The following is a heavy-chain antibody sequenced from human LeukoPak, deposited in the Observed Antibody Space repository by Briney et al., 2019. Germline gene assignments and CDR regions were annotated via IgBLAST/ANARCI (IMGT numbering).Heavy chain of an antibody. J-gene: IGHJ4*02. CDR3: ARDGDETEV. Sequence: PSETLSLTSTFYGGSFSGYYWTWIRQPPGKGLEWIGEINHSGSTNYNPSLKSRVTISVDTSKNQFSLKLTSVTAADTVVYYCARDGDETEVWGQGTLVTVSS. V-gene: IGHV4-34*01. D-gene: IGHD4-17*01. CDR2: INHSGST. CDR1: GGSFSGYY.